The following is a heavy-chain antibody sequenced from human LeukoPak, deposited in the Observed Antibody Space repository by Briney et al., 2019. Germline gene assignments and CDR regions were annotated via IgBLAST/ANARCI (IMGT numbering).Heavy chain of an antibody. Sequence: SETLSLTCTVSGGSISSYYWSWIRQPPGKGLEWIGYIYYSGSTNYNPSLKSRVTISVDTSKNQFSLKLSSVTAADTAVYYCARHYSSGYYLDAFDIWGQGTVVTVSS. CDR2: IYYSGST. CDR1: GGSISSYY. D-gene: IGHD3-22*01. V-gene: IGHV4-59*08. CDR3: ARHYSSGYYLDAFDI. J-gene: IGHJ3*02.